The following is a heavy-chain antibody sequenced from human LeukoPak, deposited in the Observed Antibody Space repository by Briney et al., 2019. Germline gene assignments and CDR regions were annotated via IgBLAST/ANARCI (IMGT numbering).Heavy chain of an antibody. Sequence: GGSLRLSCTTSGLTLRSYAVSWVRQAPGEGLKWVSTISGSADNTYYAEAVKGRFTISRDNSKNTMYLQMNSLRAEDTAVYYCAKQGFGCWGQGTLVTVSS. V-gene: IGHV3-23*01. J-gene: IGHJ4*02. CDR2: ISGSADNT. CDR3: AKQGFGC. CDR1: GLTLRSYA.